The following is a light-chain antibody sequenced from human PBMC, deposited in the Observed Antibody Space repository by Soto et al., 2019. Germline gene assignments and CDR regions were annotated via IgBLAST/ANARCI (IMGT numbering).Light chain of an antibody. CDR2: GAS. V-gene: IGKV3-15*01. CDR3: QHYYNWPRT. Sequence: EIVMTQSPATLSVSPGERATLSCRSSQTVGRNLAWYQQKPGQAPSLLFYGASTRATGIPARFSASGSETEFTLTISSLQSEDFAVYYCQHYYNWPRTFGQGTKVEIK. J-gene: IGKJ1*01. CDR1: QTVGRN.